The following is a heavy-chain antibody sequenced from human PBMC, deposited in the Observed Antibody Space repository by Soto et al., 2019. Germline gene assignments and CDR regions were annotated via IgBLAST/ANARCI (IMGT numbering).Heavy chain of an antibody. D-gene: IGHD3-10*01. CDR2: ISGSGGST. Sequence: GGSLRLSCAASGFTFSSYAMSWVRQAPGKGLEWVSAISGSGGSTYYADSVKGRFTISRDNSKNTLYLQMNSLRAEDTAVYYCAKAMQHPLYGSGSLPNYYGMDVWGQGTTVTVSS. CDR1: GFTFSSYA. J-gene: IGHJ6*02. CDR3: AKAMQHPLYGSGSLPNYYGMDV. V-gene: IGHV3-23*01.